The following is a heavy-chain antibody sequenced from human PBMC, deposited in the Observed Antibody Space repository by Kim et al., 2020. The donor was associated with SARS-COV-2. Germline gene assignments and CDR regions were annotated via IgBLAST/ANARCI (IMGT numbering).Heavy chain of an antibody. CDR1: GGSISSSSYY. V-gene: IGHV4-39*01. Sequence: SETLSLTCTVSGGSISSSSYYWGWIRQPPGKGLEWIGSIYYSGSTYYNPSLKSRVTISVDTSKNQFSLKLSSVTAADTAVYYCARLEMATEYGMDVWGQGTTVTVSS. J-gene: IGHJ6*02. D-gene: IGHD5-12*01. CDR2: IYYSGST. CDR3: ARLEMATEYGMDV.